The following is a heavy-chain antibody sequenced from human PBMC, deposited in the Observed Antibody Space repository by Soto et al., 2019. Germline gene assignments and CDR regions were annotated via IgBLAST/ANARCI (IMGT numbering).Heavy chain of an antibody. CDR1: GGSISNNY. Sequence: QVQLQESGPGLVKPSETLSLTCIVSGGSISNNYWGWIRQPPGKGLEYIGYIYYSGATNYNPSLKSRHTISVDTSKNHVSLKWNSVTAADTAVYYCARVLGGRNLFDYWGQGTLVTVSS. V-gene: IGHV4-59*01. CDR2: IYYSGAT. CDR3: ARVLGGRNLFDY. D-gene: IGHD3-16*01. J-gene: IGHJ4*02.